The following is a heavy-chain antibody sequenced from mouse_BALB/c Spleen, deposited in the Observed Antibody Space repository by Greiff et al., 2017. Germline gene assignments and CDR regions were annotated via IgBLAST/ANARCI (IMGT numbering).Heavy chain of an antibody. CDR1: GFTFSSYG. CDR2: ISSGGSYT. J-gene: IGHJ4*01. V-gene: IGHV5-6*01. Sequence: EVMLVESGGDLVKPGGSLKLSCAASGFTFSSYGMSWVRQTPDKRLEWVATISSGGSYTYYPDSVKGRFTISRDNAKNTLYLQMSSLKSEDTAMYYCARHGDYGNYPYYYAMDYWGQGTSVTVSS. D-gene: IGHD2-1*01. CDR3: ARHGDYGNYPYYYAMDY.